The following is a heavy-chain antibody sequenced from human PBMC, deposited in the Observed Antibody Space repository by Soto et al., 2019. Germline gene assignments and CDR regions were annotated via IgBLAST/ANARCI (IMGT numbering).Heavy chain of an antibody. D-gene: IGHD2-21*01. CDR1: GYTFTSYA. Sequence: QVQLVQSGAEVKKPGASVKVSCKASGYTFTSYAMHWVRQAPGQRLEWMGWINAGNGNTKYSQKFQGRVTITRDTSASTAYMELSSLRSEDTAVYYCARAKAYCGGDCYLGGGDAFDIWGQGPMVTVSS. V-gene: IGHV1-3*01. CDR2: INAGNGNT. J-gene: IGHJ3*02. CDR3: ARAKAYCGGDCYLGGGDAFDI.